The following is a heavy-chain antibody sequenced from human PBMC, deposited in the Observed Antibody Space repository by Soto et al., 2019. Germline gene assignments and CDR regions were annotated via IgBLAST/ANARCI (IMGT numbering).Heavy chain of an antibody. CDR2: IYHSGST. D-gene: IGHD3-22*01. V-gene: IGHV4-4*02. CDR3: ASRRGSYYYDSSGYLHY. CDR1: GGSISSSNW. J-gene: IGHJ4*02. Sequence: SETLSLTCAVSGGSISSSNWWSWVRQPPGKGLEWIGEIYHSGSTNYNPSLKSRVTISVDKSKNQFSLKLSSVTAADTAVYYCASRRGSYYYDSSGYLHYWRQGTLVPVSS.